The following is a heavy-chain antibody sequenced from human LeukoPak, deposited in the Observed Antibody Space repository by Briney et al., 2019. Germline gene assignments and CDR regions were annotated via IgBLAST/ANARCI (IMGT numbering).Heavy chain of an antibody. D-gene: IGHD5-24*01. J-gene: IGHJ4*02. Sequence: GGSLRLSCAASEFTFSSYSMNWVRQAPGKGLEWVSSISSGSNYIYYADSMKGRFTISRDNAKNSLYLQMNSLRAEDTAVYFCAREMAAGTFDYWGQGALVTVSS. CDR3: AREMAAGTFDY. CDR2: ISSGSNYI. CDR1: EFTFSSYS. V-gene: IGHV3-21*01.